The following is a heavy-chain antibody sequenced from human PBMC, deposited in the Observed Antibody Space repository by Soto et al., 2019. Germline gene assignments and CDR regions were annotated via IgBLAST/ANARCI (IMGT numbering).Heavy chain of an antibody. CDR1: GYTFTSYG. CDR3: ARDRLVRPYSYDSSGYYPDY. V-gene: IGHV1-18*04. D-gene: IGHD3-22*01. J-gene: IGHJ4*02. Sequence: ASVKVSCKASGYTFTSYGISWVRQAPGQGLEWMGWISAYNGNTNYAQKLQGRVTMTTDTSTSTAYMELRSLRSDDTAVYYCARDRLVRPYSYDSSGYYPDYWGQGTLVTVSS. CDR2: ISAYNGNT.